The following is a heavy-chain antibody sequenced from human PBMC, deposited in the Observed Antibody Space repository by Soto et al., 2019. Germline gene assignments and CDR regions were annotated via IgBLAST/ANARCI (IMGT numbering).Heavy chain of an antibody. D-gene: IGHD3-16*01. Sequence: EVQLLESGGGLVQPGGSLRLSCAASGFTFSSYAMSWVRQAPGKGLEWVSAVSGSGGHTFYADSVKGRSTISRDNSRNRLYLQINSLRADDTAMYFCAGLIDRPWGSGYWGQGSLVTVSS. CDR2: VSGSGGHT. CDR3: AGLIDRPWGSGY. CDR1: GFTFSSYA. J-gene: IGHJ4*02. V-gene: IGHV3-23*01.